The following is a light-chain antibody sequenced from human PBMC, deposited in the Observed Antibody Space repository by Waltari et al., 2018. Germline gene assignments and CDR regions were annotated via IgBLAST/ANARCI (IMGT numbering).Light chain of an antibody. CDR3: CSYAGSSTFWV. CDR1: SSDVGSYNL. Sequence: QSALTQPASVSGSPGQSITISCTGTSSDVGSYNLVSWYQQHPGKAPKLMIYEVSKRPSGVSNLFSGSKSGNTDSLTISGLQAEDEADYYCCSYAGSSTFWVFGGGTKLTVL. CDR2: EVS. J-gene: IGLJ3*02. V-gene: IGLV2-23*02.